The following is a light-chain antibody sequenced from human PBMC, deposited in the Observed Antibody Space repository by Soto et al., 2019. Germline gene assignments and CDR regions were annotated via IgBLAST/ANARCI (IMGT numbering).Light chain of an antibody. Sequence: QSVLTQPASVSGSPGQSITISCAGTSRDVGGYYSVSWYQQHPGKARKLLIYEVTNRPSGVSNRFSGSKSGNTASLTISGLQTEDEADYYCSSHTSGSALYVFGPGTKVTV. J-gene: IGLJ1*01. CDR1: SRDVGGYYS. V-gene: IGLV2-14*01. CDR3: SSHTSGSALYV. CDR2: EVT.